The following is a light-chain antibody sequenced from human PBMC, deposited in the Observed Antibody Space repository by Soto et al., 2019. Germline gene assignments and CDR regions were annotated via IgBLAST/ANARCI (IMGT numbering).Light chain of an antibody. CDR2: GAS. V-gene: IGKV3-20*01. CDR3: QQYGSSPWT. J-gene: IGKJ1*01. Sequence: ETVLTQSPGTLTLSPGERATLSCRASQTIRSNYLAWYRQTPGQAPRLLIYGASNRATGIADRFSGSGSGTDFTLISSRLEPEHFALYYCQQYGSSPWTFGQGTMVEI. CDR1: QTIRSNY.